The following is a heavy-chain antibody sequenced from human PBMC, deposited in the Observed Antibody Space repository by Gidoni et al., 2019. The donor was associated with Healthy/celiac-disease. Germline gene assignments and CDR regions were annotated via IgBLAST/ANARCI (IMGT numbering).Heavy chain of an antibody. Sequence: QVQLQEWGPGLVKPSGTLSLTCAVSRGSISGINWWSWVRQPPGKGLEWIGEIYHSGSTNYNPSLKSRVTISVDKSKNQFSLKLSSVTAADTAVYYCARVRVYYDSSGSFDYWGQGTLVTVSS. CDR2: IYHSGST. V-gene: IGHV4-4*02. CDR3: ARVRVYYDSSGSFDY. CDR1: RGSISGINW. J-gene: IGHJ4*02. D-gene: IGHD3-22*01.